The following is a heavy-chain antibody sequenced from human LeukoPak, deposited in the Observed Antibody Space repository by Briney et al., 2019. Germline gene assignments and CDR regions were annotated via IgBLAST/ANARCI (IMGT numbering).Heavy chain of an antibody. V-gene: IGHV1-2*02. CDR3: ARDSGAYYYGSGRPPNWFDP. CDR2: INPNSGGT. D-gene: IGHD3-10*01. Sequence: ASVKVSCKASGYTFTGYYMHWVRQAPGQGLEWMGWINPNSGGTSYAQKFQGRVTMTRDTSISTAYMELSRLRSDDTAVYYCARDSGAYYYGSGRPPNWFDPWGQGTLVTVSS. J-gene: IGHJ5*02. CDR1: GYTFTGYY.